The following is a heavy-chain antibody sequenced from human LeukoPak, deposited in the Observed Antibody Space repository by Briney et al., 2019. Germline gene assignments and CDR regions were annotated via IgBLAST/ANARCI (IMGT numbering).Heavy chain of an antibody. V-gene: IGHV1-8*03. CDR3: ARGYRRKGSYRSNQPYFDY. J-gene: IGHJ4*02. CDR2: MNPNSGNT. D-gene: IGHD3-16*02. Sequence: GASVKVSCKASGYTFTSYDINWVRQATGQGLEWMGWMNPNSGNTGYAQKFQGRVSITRNTSISTAYMELSSLRSEDTAVYYCARGYRRKGSYRSNQPYFDYWGQGTLVTVSS. CDR1: GYTFTSYD.